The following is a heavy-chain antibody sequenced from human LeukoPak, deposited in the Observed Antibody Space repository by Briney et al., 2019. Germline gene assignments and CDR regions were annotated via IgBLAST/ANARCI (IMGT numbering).Heavy chain of an antibody. D-gene: IGHD3-3*01. CDR2: ISHSGST. CDR1: GGSFSSYY. V-gene: IGHV4-34*01. J-gene: IGHJ3*02. CDR3: ARGHTYYEFRSGYFDAFDI. Sequence: PSETLSLTCAVYGGSFSSYYWSWIRQPPGKGLEWIGEISHSGSTNYNPSLKSRVTISVDTSKNQFSLKLSSVTAADTAVYYCARGHTYYEFRSGYFDAFDIWGQGTMVTVSS.